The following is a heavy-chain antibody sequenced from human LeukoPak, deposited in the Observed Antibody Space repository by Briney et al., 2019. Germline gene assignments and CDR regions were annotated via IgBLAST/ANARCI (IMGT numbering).Heavy chain of an antibody. CDR1: GFTFDDYT. CDR3: ARDNEAWYFDL. J-gene: IGHJ2*01. CDR2: ISWDGSSR. Sequence: GGSLRLSCAASGFTFDDYTMHWVRQAPGKGLEWVSLISWDGSSRYYADSVKGRFTISRDNSKNSPYLQMNSLRTEDTALYYCARDNEAWYFDLWGRGTPVTVSS. V-gene: IGHV3-43*01.